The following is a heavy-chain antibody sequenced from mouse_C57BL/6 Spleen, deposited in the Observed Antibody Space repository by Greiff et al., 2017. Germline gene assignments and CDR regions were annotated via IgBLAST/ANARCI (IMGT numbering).Heavy chain of an antibody. CDR1: GFNIKDYY. D-gene: IGHD1-1*01. CDR2: FDPVDGET. V-gene: IGHV14-2*01. CDR3: ARWDYYGSSSY. J-gene: IGHJ2*01. Sequence: EVPLQESGAELVKPGASVNLSCTASGFNIKDYYMHWVKQRTEQGLAWIGRFDPVDGETKCASKFQGKVTIPADTSSNTAYLQLSSLTTEDTAVLYCARWDYYGSSSYWGQGTNRTVSS.